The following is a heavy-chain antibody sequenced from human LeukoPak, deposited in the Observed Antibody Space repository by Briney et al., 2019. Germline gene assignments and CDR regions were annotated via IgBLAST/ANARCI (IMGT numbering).Heavy chain of an antibody. CDR2: IGWNSART. D-gene: IGHD1-14*01. CDR1: ESTFDHA. J-gene: IGHJ5*02. CDR3: ARGPEGSSLNWFDP. Sequence: GGSLRLSCTASESTFDHAMHWVRQTPGKGLEWVSGIGWNSARTGYADSVRGRFTISRDNAKNSLYLQMNSLKAEDTAVYYCARGPEGSSLNWFDPWGQGTLVTVSS. V-gene: IGHV3-9*01.